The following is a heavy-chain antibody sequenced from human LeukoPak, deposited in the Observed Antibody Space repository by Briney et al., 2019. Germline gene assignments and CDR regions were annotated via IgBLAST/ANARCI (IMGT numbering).Heavy chain of an antibody. V-gene: IGHV3-33*01. CDR3: ARDALTYYDILTGYSQESTYYYYGMDV. Sequence: GRSLRLSCAASGFTFSSYGMHWVRQAPGKGLEWVAVIWYDGSNKYYADSVKGRFTISRDNSKNTLYLQMNSLRAEDTAVYYCARDALTYYDILTGYSQESTYYYYGMDVWGQGTTVTVSS. CDR1: GFTFSSYG. D-gene: IGHD3-9*01. J-gene: IGHJ6*02. CDR2: IWYDGSNK.